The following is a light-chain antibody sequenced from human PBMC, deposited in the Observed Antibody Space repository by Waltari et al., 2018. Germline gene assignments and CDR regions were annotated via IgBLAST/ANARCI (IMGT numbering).Light chain of an antibody. CDR1: SSDVGSYNL. J-gene: IGLJ3*02. CDR3: CSYAGSYTWV. Sequence: QSALTQPASVSGSPGQSITISCTGTSSDVGSYNLVSWYQQHPGKAPKVMIYEVSQRPSGVSNRFSSSKSGNTASLTISGLQAEDEADYYCCSYAGSYTWVFGGGTKLTVL. V-gene: IGLV2-23*02. CDR2: EVS.